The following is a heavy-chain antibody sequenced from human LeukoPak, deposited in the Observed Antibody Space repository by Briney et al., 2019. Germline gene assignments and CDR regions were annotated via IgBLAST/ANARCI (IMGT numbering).Heavy chain of an antibody. CDR1: GDSVSSNSAA. Sequence: SQTLSLTCAISGDSVSSNSAAWNWIRQSPSRVLEWLGRTYYRSKWYNDYAVSVRSRITINPDTSKNQFSLQLNSVTPEDTAVYYCARESPYDTMIVVDRYYFDYWGQGTLVTVSS. CDR2: TYYRSKWYN. CDR3: ARESPYDTMIVVDRYYFDY. D-gene: IGHD3-22*01. V-gene: IGHV6-1*01. J-gene: IGHJ4*02.